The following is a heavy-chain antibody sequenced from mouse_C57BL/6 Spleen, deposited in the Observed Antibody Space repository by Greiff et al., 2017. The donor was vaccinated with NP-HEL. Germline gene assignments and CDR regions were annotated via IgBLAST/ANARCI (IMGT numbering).Heavy chain of an antibody. CDR1: GYTFTSYD. Sequence: QVHVKQSGPELVKPGASVKLSCKASGYTFTSYDINWVKQRPGQGLEWIGWIYPRDGSTKYNEKFKGKATLTVDTSSSTAYMELHSLTSEDSAVYFCARGGVTTVVAPFDYWGQGTTLTVSS. CDR3: ARGGVTTVVAPFDY. V-gene: IGHV1-85*01. CDR2: IYPRDGST. J-gene: IGHJ2*01. D-gene: IGHD1-1*01.